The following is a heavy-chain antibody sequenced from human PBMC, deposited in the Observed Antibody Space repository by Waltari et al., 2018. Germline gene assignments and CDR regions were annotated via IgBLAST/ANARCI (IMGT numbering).Heavy chain of an antibody. CDR3: ARQKAAYDFAY. CDR2: VSSSGTT. V-gene: IGHV4-61*02. Sequence: QVQLQESGPGLVKPSQTLSLTCPVSGASMRGSYYWNWLRQSAGTGLEWIGRVSSSGTTNYNPSLKSRATISLDMSKSQFSLKLSSVTAADTAVYYCARQKAAYDFAYWGQGTLVTVSS. J-gene: IGHJ4*02. D-gene: IGHD3-3*01. CDR1: GASMRGSYY.